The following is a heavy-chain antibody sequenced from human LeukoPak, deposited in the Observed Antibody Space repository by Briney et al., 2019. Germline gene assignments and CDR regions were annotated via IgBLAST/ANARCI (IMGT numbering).Heavy chain of an antibody. J-gene: IGHJ3*02. CDR3: ARRFGLDAFDI. Sequence: GGSLRLSCAASGFTFRDYWMHWVRQAPGKGLVWVSHINSDGSSTSYADSVKGRFTISRDNAKNTLYLQMNSLRAEDTAVYYCARRFGLDAFDIWGQGTMVTVSS. V-gene: IGHV3-74*01. CDR1: GFTFRDYW. D-gene: IGHD3-16*01. CDR2: INSDGSST.